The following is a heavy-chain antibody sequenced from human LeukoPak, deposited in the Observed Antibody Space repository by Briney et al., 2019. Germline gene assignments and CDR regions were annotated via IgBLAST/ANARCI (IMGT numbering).Heavy chain of an antibody. V-gene: IGHV1-18*01. CDR2: ISTDSGNT. J-gene: IGHJ4*02. D-gene: IGHD6-13*01. CDR1: GYTLTCYG. CDR3: VRGAFREAAHSGDY. Sequence: GSSVKVSFKASGYTLTCYGFSWLRQAPAQGLEWMEGISTDSGNTYYAHTVQGRFTITTDKSKNTLYLDLSSLRSEDTAVYYCVRGAFREAAHSGDYWGQGTLVTVSS.